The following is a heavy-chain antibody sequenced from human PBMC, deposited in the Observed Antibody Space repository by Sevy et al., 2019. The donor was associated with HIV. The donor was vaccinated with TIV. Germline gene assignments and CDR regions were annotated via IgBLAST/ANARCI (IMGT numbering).Heavy chain of an antibody. D-gene: IGHD4-17*01. CDR1: GFSFSSYG. V-gene: IGHV3-33*01. CDR3: ARDHEFYDYGDYGPTFFPDY. J-gene: IGHJ4*02. Sequence: GGSLRLSCAASGFSFSSYGMHWVRQAPGKGLEWVALIWFDGSNSYYADSVKGRFTISRDTSKNTVHLQMNSLRAEDTAVYYCARDHEFYDYGDYGPTFFPDYWGQGNLVTVSS. CDR2: IWFDGSNS.